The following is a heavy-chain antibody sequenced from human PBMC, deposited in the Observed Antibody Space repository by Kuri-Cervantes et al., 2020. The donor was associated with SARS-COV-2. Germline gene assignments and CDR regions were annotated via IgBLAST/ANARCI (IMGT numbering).Heavy chain of an antibody. CDR3: ARYRAGYCSGGSCYRGGRFDY. V-gene: IGHV3-23*01. J-gene: IGHJ4*02. CDR2: ISVSGGTT. CDR1: GFTFSRYA. D-gene: IGHD2-15*01. Sequence: GGSLRLSCAASGFTFSRYAMRWVRQAPGKGLEWVAAISVSGGTTYYAASLQGRFTISRDNAKNSLYLQMNSLRAEDTAVYYCARYRAGYCSGGSCYRGGRFDYWGQGTLVTVSS.